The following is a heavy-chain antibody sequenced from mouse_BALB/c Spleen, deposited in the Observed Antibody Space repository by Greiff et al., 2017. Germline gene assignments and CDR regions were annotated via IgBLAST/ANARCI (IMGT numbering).Heavy chain of an antibody. J-gene: IGHJ4*01. CDR1: GFTFSSYT. CDR2: ISSGGSYT. D-gene: IGHD3-1*01. V-gene: IGHV5-6-4*01. CDR3: TRDQGYDY. Sequence: EVQRVESGGGLVKPGGSLKLSCAASGFTFSSYTMSWVRQTPEKRLEWVATISSGGSYTYYPDSVKGRFTISRDNAKNTLYLQMSSLKSEDTAMYYCTRDQGYDYWGQGTSVTVSS.